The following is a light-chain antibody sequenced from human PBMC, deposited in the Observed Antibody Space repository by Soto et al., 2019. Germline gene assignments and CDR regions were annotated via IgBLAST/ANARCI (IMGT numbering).Light chain of an antibody. CDR3: TSYTSSSTLLV. J-gene: IGLJ2*01. CDR2: EVS. Sequence: QSALTQPASVSGSPGQSITISCTGTSSDVGGYNYVSWYQQHPGKAPKLMIYEVSNRPSGVSNRFSGSKSGNTASLTISGLQAEDEADYSCTSYTSSSTLLVFGGGNKLTVL. V-gene: IGLV2-14*01. CDR1: SSDVGGYNY.